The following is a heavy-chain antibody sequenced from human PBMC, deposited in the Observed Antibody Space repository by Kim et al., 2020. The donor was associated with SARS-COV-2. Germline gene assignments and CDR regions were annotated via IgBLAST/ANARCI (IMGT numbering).Heavy chain of an antibody. D-gene: IGHD1-7*01. V-gene: IGHV1-2*02. J-gene: IGHJ4*02. Sequence: NYAQKLQGRVTMTRDTSISTAYMELSRLTSDDTAVYYCARVGITGTTPDYWGQGTLVTVSS. CDR3: ARVGITGTTPDY.